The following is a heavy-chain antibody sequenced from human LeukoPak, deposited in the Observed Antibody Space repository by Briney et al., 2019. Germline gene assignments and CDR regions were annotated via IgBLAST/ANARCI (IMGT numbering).Heavy chain of an antibody. D-gene: IGHD2-2*01. CDR3: ARDSIVVVPAATNWFDP. CDR1: GFTFSDNY. Sequence: GGSLRLSCAASGFTFSDNYMSWIRQAPGKGLEWVSYISSSSSYIYYADSVKGRFTISRDNAKNSLYLQMNSLRAEDTAVYYCARDSIVVVPAATNWFDPWGQGTLVTVSS. J-gene: IGHJ5*02. V-gene: IGHV3-11*06. CDR2: ISSSSSYI.